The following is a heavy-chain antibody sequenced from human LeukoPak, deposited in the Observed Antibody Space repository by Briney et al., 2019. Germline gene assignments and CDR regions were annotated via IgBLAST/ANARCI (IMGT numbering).Heavy chain of an antibody. CDR1: GYTFTSYD. J-gene: IGHJ4*02. CDR3: ARCLGATSCYCDF. Sequence: ASVKVSCKASGYTFTSYDINWVRQAPGQGLNWMGWMNPTSGGTGYAQKFQGRVTMTRDISISTAYMELSSLTSEDTAVYYCARCLGATSCYCDFWGQGTLVTVSS. V-gene: IGHV1-8*01. D-gene: IGHD2-2*01. CDR2: MNPTSGGT.